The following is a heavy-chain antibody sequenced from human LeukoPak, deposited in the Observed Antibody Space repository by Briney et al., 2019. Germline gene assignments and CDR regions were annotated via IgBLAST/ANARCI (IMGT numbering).Heavy chain of an antibody. D-gene: IGHD5-18*01. J-gene: IGHJ4*02. Sequence: GGSLRLSCAASGFTFSSYWMSWVRQAPGKGLEWVANIKQDGSDKYYVDSVKGRFTISRDNAKNSLYLQMNSLRAEDTAVYYCARDVDTAMVHFDYWGQGTLVTVSS. V-gene: IGHV3-7*01. CDR1: GFTFSSYW. CDR2: IKQDGSDK. CDR3: ARDVDTAMVHFDY.